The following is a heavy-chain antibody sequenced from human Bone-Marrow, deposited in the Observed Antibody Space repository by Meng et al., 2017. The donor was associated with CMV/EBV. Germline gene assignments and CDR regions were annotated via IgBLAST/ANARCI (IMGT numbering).Heavy chain of an antibody. CDR2: IGTAGDT. CDR1: RFTFSSYD. V-gene: IGHV3-13*01. J-gene: IGHJ6*02. Sequence: GESLKISCAASRFTFSSYDMHWVRQATGKGLEWVSAIGTAGDTYYPGSVKGRFTISRENAKNSLYLQMNSLRAGDTAVYYCARDRIVGAGGYYGMDVWGQGTTVTVSS. CDR3: ARDRIVGAGGYYGMDV. D-gene: IGHD1-26*01.